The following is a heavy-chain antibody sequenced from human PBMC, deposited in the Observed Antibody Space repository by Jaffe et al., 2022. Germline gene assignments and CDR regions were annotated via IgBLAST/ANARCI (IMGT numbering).Heavy chain of an antibody. Sequence: QVQLQESGPGLVKPSETLSLTCAVSGYSISSGYYWGWIRQPPGKGLEWIGSIYHSGSTYYNPSLKSRVTISVDTSKNQFSLKLSSVTAADTAVYYCARVDGIAAAGTIDYWGQGTLVTVSS. CDR2: IYHSGST. CDR1: GYSISSGYY. CDR3: ARVDGIAAAGTIDY. V-gene: IGHV4-38-2*01. J-gene: IGHJ4*02. D-gene: IGHD6-13*01.